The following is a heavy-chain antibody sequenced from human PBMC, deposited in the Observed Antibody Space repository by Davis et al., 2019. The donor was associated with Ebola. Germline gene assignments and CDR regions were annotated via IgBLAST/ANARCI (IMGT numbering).Heavy chain of an antibody. CDR2: IYISGST. V-gene: IGHV4-4*07. J-gene: IGHJ4*02. CDR1: GGSISGHY. D-gene: IGHD2-2*01. Sequence: PSETLSLTCTVSGGSISGHYWTWIRQPAGKGLEWIGRIYISGSTNYNPSLKSRVTMSVDTSKNQFTLKLTSVTAADTAVYYCARGLRSTSCYLTLCPPSPGFDNWGQGTLVTVST. CDR3: ARGLRSTSCYLTLCPPSPGFDN.